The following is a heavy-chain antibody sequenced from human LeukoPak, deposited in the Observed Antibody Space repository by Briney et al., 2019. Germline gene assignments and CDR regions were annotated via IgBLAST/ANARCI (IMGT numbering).Heavy chain of an antibody. D-gene: IGHD4-17*01. CDR3: AKRGLRGNWFHP. Sequence: GGSLRLSCAASGFTFNLYAMNWVRQAPGKGLGWVSSINGAGNSSYYADSLRGRFTVSRDNSKNTLYLQMNSLRAEDTAVYYCAKRGLRGNWFHPWGQGTLVTVPS. J-gene: IGHJ5*02. CDR1: GFTFNLYA. CDR2: INGAGNSS. V-gene: IGHV3-23*01.